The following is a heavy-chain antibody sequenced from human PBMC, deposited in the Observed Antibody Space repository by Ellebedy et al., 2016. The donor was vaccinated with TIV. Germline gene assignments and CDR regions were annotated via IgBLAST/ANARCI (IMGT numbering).Heavy chain of an antibody. J-gene: IGHJ4*02. Sequence: GESLKISCAASGFTFNSYAMHWVRQAPGKALEWVSYIPSGGRPIYYADSVKGRFTISRDNAKDSLYLQMNSLRVEDTAVYYCAREGSSTWSDFDSWGQGTLVTVSS. V-gene: IGHV3-48*04. CDR3: AREGSSTWSDFDS. CDR1: GFTFNSYA. CDR2: IPSGGRPI. D-gene: IGHD2-8*01.